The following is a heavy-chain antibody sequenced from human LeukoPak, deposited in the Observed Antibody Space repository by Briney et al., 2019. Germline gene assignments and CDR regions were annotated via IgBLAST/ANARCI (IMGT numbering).Heavy chain of an antibody. Sequence: GGSLRLSCAASEFTFSDYNMGWMRQAPGKGLEWVSYTRNSDNNMFYADSVKGRFTISRDNAKYSVYLQMNSLRAEDTAVYYCARRIAGDGSHAFDIWGQGTMVTVSS. D-gene: IGHD6-19*01. V-gene: IGHV3-11*01. CDR2: TRNSDNNM. J-gene: IGHJ3*02. CDR1: EFTFSDYN. CDR3: ARRIAGDGSHAFDI.